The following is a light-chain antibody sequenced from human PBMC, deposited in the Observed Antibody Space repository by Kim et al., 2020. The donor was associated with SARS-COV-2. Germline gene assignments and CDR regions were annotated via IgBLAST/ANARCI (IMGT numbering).Light chain of an antibody. J-gene: IGLJ1*01. CDR2: EVT. Sequence: QSALTQPPSASGSPGQSVTISCTGTSSDVGGYNYVSWYQQHPGKAPKLMISEVTKRASGVPDRFSGSKSGNTASLTVSGLRAEDEAEYYCSSYAGNLYVFGPGTRVTVL. CDR3: SSYAGNLYV. V-gene: IGLV2-8*01. CDR1: SSDVGGYNY.